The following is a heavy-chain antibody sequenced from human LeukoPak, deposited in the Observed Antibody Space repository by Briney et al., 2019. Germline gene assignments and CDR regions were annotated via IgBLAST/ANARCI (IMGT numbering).Heavy chain of an antibody. Sequence: PSETLSLTCSVSDDSITMYYWTWIRQPPGKGLEWIGYVDHTGSTNFNPSPNGRASISRDTTNNLFSLRLRSVTAADTAVYFCARGRVSSSTWYSTYYYYFYMDVWGKGTTVTVSS. V-gene: IGHV4-59*01. CDR2: VDHTGST. CDR3: ARGRVSSSTWYSTYYYYFYMDV. CDR1: DDSITMYY. D-gene: IGHD1-1*01. J-gene: IGHJ6*03.